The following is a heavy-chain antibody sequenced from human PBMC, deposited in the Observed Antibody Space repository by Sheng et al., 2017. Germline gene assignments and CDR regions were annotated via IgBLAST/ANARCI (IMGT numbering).Heavy chain of an antibody. J-gene: IGHJ5*01. CDR2: CFNNWERP. V-gene: IGHV4-61*08. Sequence: QVQVQESGPGLVKPSGAPVPSLCSVSGGSVSSTAYFWSWIRQPPREGTWEWDWDICFNNWERPGTTPPSTSRVIISVXRSKNQISMQLRSVTAADTAIYYCASRAYELHSWVHGTLVHRL. CDR1: GGSVSSTAYF. CDR3: ASRAYELHS. D-gene: IGHD5-12*01.